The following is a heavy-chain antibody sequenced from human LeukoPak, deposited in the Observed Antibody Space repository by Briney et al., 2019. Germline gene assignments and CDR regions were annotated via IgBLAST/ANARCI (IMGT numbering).Heavy chain of an antibody. D-gene: IGHD3-22*01. Sequence: GASVKVSCKASGYTFTDYYMHWVQQAPGKGLEWMGRVDPEDGETIYAEKFQGRVTITADTSTDTAYMELSSLRSEDTAVYYCAGAWGSSGFSYDYWGQGTLVTVSS. CDR1: GYTFTDYY. CDR3: AGAWGSSGFSYDY. CDR2: VDPEDGET. V-gene: IGHV1-69-2*01. J-gene: IGHJ4*02.